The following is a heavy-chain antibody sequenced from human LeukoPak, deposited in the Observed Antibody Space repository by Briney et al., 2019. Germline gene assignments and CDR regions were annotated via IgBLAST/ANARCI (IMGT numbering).Heavy chain of an antibody. Sequence: SETLSLTCTVSGGSIRSSSYYWGWTRQPPGKGLEWIGSIYYSGSIYYNPSFKSRVTISVDTSKNQFSLKLNSVTAAGTAVYCCARQTWGGTYHPYYFDSWGQGILVTVSS. CDR2: IYYSGSI. J-gene: IGHJ4*02. CDR3: ARQTWGGTYHPYYFDS. D-gene: IGHD1-26*01. CDR1: GGSIRSSSYY. V-gene: IGHV4-39*01.